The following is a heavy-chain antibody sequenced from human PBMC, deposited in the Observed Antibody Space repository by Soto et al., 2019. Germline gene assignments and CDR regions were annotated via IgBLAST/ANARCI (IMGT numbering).Heavy chain of an antibody. CDR3: ARSGSGRRINFDY. J-gene: IGHJ4*02. D-gene: IGHD3-22*01. V-gene: IGHV4-31*03. Sequence: SETLSLTCTVSGGSISSGGYYWSWIRQHPGKGLEWIGYIYYSGSTYYNPSLKSRVTISVDTSKNQFSLKLSSVTAADTAVYYCARSGSGRRINFDYWGQGTLVTVSS. CDR2: IYYSGST. CDR1: GGSISSGGYY.